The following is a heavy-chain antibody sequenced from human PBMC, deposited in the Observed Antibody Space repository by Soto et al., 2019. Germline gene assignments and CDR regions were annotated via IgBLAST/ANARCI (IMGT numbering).Heavy chain of an antibody. D-gene: IGHD3-3*01. CDR1: GGSFSGYY. CDR3: GRASDDFWSGYYRQFDY. J-gene: IGHJ4*02. CDR2: INHSGST. Sequence: SETLSLTCAVYGGSFSGYYWSWIRQPPGKGLEWIGEINHSGSTNYNPSLKSRVTISVDTSKNQFSLKLSSVTAADTAVYYCGRASDDFWSGYYRQFDYWGQGTLVTVSS. V-gene: IGHV4-34*01.